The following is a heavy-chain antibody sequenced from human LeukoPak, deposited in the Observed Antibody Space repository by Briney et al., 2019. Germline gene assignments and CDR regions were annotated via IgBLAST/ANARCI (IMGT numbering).Heavy chain of an antibody. CDR2: IYTSGST. CDR3: ARDLSGYDYFDY. V-gene: IGHV4-4*07. J-gene: IGHJ4*02. Sequence: SETLSLTCTVSGGSISSYYWSWLRQPAGKGLERIGRIYTSGSTNYNPSLKSRVTMSVDTSKNQFSLKLSSVAAADTAVYYCARDLSGYDYFDYWGQGTLVTVSS. D-gene: IGHD5-12*01. CDR1: GGSISSYY.